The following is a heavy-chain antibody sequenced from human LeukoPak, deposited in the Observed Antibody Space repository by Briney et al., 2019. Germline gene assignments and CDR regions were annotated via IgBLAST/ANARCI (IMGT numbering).Heavy chain of an antibody. CDR2: INGNGDDS. V-gene: IGHV3-43*02. CDR1: GFTFDEYV. D-gene: IGHD6-13*01. CDR3: AKGLSSSSWYVADS. Sequence: GGSLRLSCAASGFTFDEYVMHWVRQAPGQGLEWVSLINGNGDDSYYADSVKGRFTVSRDNREKSLFLHMNSLRTDDTAFYYCAKGLSSSSWYVADSWGQGALVTVSS. J-gene: IGHJ4*02.